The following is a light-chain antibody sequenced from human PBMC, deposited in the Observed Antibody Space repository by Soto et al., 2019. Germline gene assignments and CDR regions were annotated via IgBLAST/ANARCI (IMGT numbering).Light chain of an antibody. CDR2: AAS. CDR1: QDISNY. CDR3: QKYNGAPPEA. V-gene: IGKV1-27*01. J-gene: IGKJ3*01. Sequence: DIQMTQSPSSLSASVGDRVTITCRASQDISNYLAWWQQKPGKVPNLLIYAASTLQSGVPSRFSGSGSGTDFTLTTSSLQHEDVATYYCQKYNGAPPEAFGPGTKVDI.